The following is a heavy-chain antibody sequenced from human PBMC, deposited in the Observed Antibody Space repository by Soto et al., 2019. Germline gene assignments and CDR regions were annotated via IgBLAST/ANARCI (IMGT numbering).Heavy chain of an antibody. Sequence: QVQLVQSGAEVKKPGASVKVSCKASGYTFTSYGISWVRQAPGQGLEWMGWLNVYNGNTNYAQKLQGRVTMTTDTSTSTSYLDLRSLRSDDTAVYFCARDTSRGEYDYWGQGTLVTVPS. V-gene: IGHV1-18*01. CDR2: LNVYNGNT. CDR3: ARDTSRGEYDY. J-gene: IGHJ4*02. CDR1: GYTFTSYG. D-gene: IGHD3-10*01.